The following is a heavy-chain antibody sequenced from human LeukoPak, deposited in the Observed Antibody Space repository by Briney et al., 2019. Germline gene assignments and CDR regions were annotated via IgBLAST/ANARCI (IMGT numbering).Heavy chain of an antibody. V-gene: IGHV1-24*01. CDR3: ATDLGRYFDWLSTRN. CDR2: FDPEDGET. Sequence: ASVKVSCKVSGYTLTELSMHWVRQAPGKGLEWMGGFDPEDGETICAQKFQGRVTMTEDASTDTAYMELSSLRSEDTAVYYCATDLGRYFDWLSTRNWGQGTLVTVSS. D-gene: IGHD3-9*01. CDR1: GYTLTELS. J-gene: IGHJ4*02.